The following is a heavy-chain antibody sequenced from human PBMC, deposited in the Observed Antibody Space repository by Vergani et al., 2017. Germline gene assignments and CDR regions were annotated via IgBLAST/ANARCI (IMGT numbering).Heavy chain of an antibody. CDR1: GFTFDDYA. D-gene: IGHD3-3*01. V-gene: IGHV3-9*01. CDR3: AKDIRRRERLPRAFDL. J-gene: IGHJ3*01. CDR2: ISWNSGTV. Sequence: EVQLVESGGGLVQPGRSLRLSCAASGFTFDDYAMHWVRQAPGKGLEWVSGISWNSGTVGYADSVKGRFTISRDNAKNSLYLQMNSLRAEDTALYYCAKDIRRRERLPRAFDLWGQGTMVTVSS.